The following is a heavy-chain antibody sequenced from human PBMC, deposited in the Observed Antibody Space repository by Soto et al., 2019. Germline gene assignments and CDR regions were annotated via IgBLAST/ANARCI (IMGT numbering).Heavy chain of an antibody. CDR2: INVGNGKA. CDR1: GYSFTSYA. V-gene: IGHV1-3*01. D-gene: IGHD3-16*01. Sequence: ASVKVSCKTSGYSFTSYALHWVRQAPGQRLEWMGWINVGNGKAIYSQRFQGRVTITRDRSASTGYVELSSLTFEDTAVYYCVRAAYTSSWENYLDFWGQGTKVTVSS. J-gene: IGHJ4*02. CDR3: VRAAYTSSWENYLDF.